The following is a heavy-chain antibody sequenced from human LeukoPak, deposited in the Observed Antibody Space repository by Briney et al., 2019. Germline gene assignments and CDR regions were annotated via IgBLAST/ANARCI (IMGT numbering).Heavy chain of an antibody. CDR1: GFTFSSYA. D-gene: IGHD5-18*01. CDR2: ISGSGCST. J-gene: IGHJ4*02. CDR3: ARVPREGIQLWFDY. Sequence: GGSLRLSCAASGFTFSSYAMSWVRQAPGKGLEWVSSISGSGCSTYYADSVKGRFTISRDNPKHTLFLQMDSMTADSSAVCYCARVPREGIQLWFDYWGQGTLVTVSS. V-gene: IGHV3-23*01.